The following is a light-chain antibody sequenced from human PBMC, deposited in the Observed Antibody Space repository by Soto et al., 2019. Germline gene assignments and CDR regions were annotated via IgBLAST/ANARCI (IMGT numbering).Light chain of an antibody. V-gene: IGKV1-33*01. J-gene: IGKJ5*01. CDR2: DAS. CDR1: HDIGDS. Sequence: IQMTQSPSSLSASVGDKVTITCQASHDIGDSLNWYQQKPGKAPKLLIYDASNLETGVPSRFSGSGSGTDFIFTISSLQPDDIATYYCQQYHNLPLTFGQGARLEI. CDR3: QQYHNLPLT.